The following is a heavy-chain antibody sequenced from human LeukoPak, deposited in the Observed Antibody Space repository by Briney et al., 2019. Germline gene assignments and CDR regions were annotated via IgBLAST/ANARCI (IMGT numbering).Heavy chain of an antibody. CDR1: GFTVSSNY. D-gene: IGHD1-26*01. J-gene: IGHJ3*02. CDR2: IYADGST. CDR3: ARTIVGASLYDAFDI. V-gene: IGHV3-53*01. Sequence: GGSLRLSCAASGFTVSSNYMSWVRQSPEKGLEWVSIIYADGSTYYADSVKGRLTVSRDNSKNTLYLQMNSLRDEDTAVYYCARTIVGASLYDAFDIWGRGTMVTVSS.